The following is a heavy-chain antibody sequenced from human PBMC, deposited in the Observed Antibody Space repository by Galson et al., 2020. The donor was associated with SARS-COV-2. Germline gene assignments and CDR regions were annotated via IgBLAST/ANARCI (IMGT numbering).Heavy chain of an antibody. V-gene: IGHV4-39*01. CDR3: ARQILTGYYSFYYFDF. CDR1: GGSISSSTYY. J-gene: IGHJ4*02. CDR2: IYYTESN. Sequence: SETLFLTCTVSGGSISSSTYYWGWVRQPPGEGLEWIGSIYYTESNYYNPSLTSRVTMSVDTSRNQFSLKLSSVTAAYTAVYYCARQILTGYYSFYYFDFWGQGTLVTVSS. D-gene: IGHD3-9*01.